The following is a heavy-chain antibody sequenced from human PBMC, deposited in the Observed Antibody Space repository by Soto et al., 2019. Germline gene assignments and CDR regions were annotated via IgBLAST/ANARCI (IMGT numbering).Heavy chain of an antibody. Sequence: PGGSLRLSCAASGFTVSSNYMSWVRQAPGKGLEWVSVIYSGGSTYYADSVKGRFTISRDNSKNTLYLQMNSLRAEDTAVYYCARDFPPGAFDIWGQGTMVTVSS. J-gene: IGHJ3*02. CDR3: ARDFPPGAFDI. CDR2: IYSGGST. V-gene: IGHV3-53*01. CDR1: GFTVSSNY.